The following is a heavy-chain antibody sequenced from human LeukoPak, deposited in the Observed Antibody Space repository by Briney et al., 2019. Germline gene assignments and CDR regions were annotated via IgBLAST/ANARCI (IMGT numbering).Heavy chain of an antibody. CDR2: ISSSGSTI. D-gene: IGHD6-13*01. CDR3: ARRLLIGSNWYDFDY. Sequence: GGSLRLSCAASAFTFSSYEMNWVRQAPGKGLEWVSYISSSGSTIYYADSVRGRFTISRDNAKNSLYLQMNSLRAEDTAVYYCARRLLIGSNWYDFDYWGQGTLVTVSS. CDR1: AFTFSSYE. V-gene: IGHV3-48*03. J-gene: IGHJ4*02.